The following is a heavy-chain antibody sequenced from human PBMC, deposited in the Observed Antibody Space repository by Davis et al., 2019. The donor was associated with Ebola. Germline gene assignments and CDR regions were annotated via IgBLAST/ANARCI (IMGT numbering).Heavy chain of an antibody. Sequence: GESLKISCKGSGYSFTSYWIAWVRQMPGKGLECMGIIYPGDSETRYRPSFQGQVTISVDRSISTAYLQWSSLKASDTAMYYCARQASLYGSSDYWGQGTLVTVSS. D-gene: IGHD3-22*01. CDR3: ARQASLYGSSDY. CDR1: GYSFTSYW. J-gene: IGHJ4*02. V-gene: IGHV5-51*01. CDR2: IYPGDSET.